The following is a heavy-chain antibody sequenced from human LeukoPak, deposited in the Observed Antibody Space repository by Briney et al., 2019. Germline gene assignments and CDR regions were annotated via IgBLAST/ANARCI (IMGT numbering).Heavy chain of an antibody. CDR2: ISGSGGST. CDR1: GFTFSSYA. D-gene: IGHD5/OR15-5a*01. Sequence: PGGSLRLSCAASGFTFSSYAMSWVRQAPGKGLEWVSAISGSGGSTYYADSVKGRFTISRDNSENTLYLQMNSLRAEDTAVYYCATTSVDDTIRPWGQGTLVTVSS. CDR3: ATTSVDDTIRP. J-gene: IGHJ5*02. V-gene: IGHV3-23*01.